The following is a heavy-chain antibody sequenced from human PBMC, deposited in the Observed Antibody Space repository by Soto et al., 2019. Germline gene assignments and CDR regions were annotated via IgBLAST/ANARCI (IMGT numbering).Heavy chain of an antibody. CDR3: VKDESNEELSIYYYNGLDV. D-gene: IGHD3-16*02. J-gene: IGHJ6*02. Sequence: PGGSLRLSCAASGFTFDDYAMHWVRQAPGKGLEWVSGISWNSGKIAYADSVKGRFTISRDNAKNSLYLQMNSLRADDTAVYYCVKDESNEELSIYYYNGLDVWGQGTTVTVSS. CDR2: ISWNSGKI. V-gene: IGHV3-9*01. CDR1: GFTFDDYA.